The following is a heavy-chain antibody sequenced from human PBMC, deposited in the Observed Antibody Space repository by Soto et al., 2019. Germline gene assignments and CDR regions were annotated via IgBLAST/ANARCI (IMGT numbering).Heavy chain of an antibody. J-gene: IGHJ4*02. CDR1: GGSISSSSYY. CDR3: ARHVAGYSSGLDY. CDR2: IYYSGNT. D-gene: IGHD6-19*01. Sequence: QLQLQESGPGLVKPSETLSLTCTVSGGSISSSSYYWGWIRQPPGKGLEWIGSIYYSGNTYYNPSLKSRVTISVDKSKNQFSLKLSSVTAADTAVYYCARHVAGYSSGLDYWGQGTLVTVSS. V-gene: IGHV4-39*01.